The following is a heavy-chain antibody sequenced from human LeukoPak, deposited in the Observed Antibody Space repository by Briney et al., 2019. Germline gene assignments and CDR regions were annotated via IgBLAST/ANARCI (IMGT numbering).Heavy chain of an antibody. CDR1: GYTFTTYY. CDR3: ARGEGYRVGAWWYFDY. CDR2: INPNAGDT. J-gene: IGHJ4*02. V-gene: IGHV1-46*01. D-gene: IGHD1-26*01. Sequence: ASVKVSCKASGYTFTTYYLHWVRQAPGQGLEGMGIINPNAGDTGYARKFLGRVTMTRDTSTSTVYMELSSLRSEDTAVYYCARGEGYRVGAWWYFDYWGQGTLVTVSS.